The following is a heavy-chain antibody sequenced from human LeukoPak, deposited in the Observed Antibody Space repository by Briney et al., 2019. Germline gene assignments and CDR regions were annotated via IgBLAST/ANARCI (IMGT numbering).Heavy chain of an antibody. CDR1: GFTFSSYG. V-gene: IGHV3-30*02. J-gene: IGHJ4*02. CDR3: AKGGSYRSQPYFDY. CDR2: IRYDGSNK. Sequence: GGSLRLSCAASGFTFSSYGMHWVRQAPGKGLEWVAFIRYDGSNKYYADSVKGRFTISRDNSKNTVYLQMNSLRAEDTAVYYCAKGGSYRSQPYFDYWGQGTPVTVSS. D-gene: IGHD3-16*02.